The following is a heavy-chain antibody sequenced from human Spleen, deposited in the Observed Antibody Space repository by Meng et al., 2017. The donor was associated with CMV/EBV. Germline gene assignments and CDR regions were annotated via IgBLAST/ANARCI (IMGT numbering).Heavy chain of an antibody. CDR3: TTEFGTSDAFDI. CDR1: GFTFSSYS. J-gene: IGHJ3*02. Sequence: GESLKISCAASGFTFSSYSMNWVRQAPGKGLEWVSSISSSSSYIYYADSVKGRFTISRDNAKNSLYLQMNSLRAEDTAVYYCTTEFGTSDAFDIWGQGTVVTVSS. V-gene: IGHV3-21*01. CDR2: ISSSSSYI. D-gene: IGHD1-14*01.